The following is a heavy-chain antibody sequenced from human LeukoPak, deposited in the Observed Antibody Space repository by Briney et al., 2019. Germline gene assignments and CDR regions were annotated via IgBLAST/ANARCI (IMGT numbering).Heavy chain of an antibody. CDR2: ISYDGDNE. V-gene: IGHV3-30*04. Sequence: PGGSRRLSCAASVFTFSSYTMHWVRQAPGKGLEWVAVISYDGDNEYYADSVKGRFTISRDNSKNTLYVQMNSLRAEDTAVFYCARESQGSLDYWGQGTLVTVSS. CDR1: VFTFSSYT. CDR3: ARESQGSLDY. J-gene: IGHJ4*02.